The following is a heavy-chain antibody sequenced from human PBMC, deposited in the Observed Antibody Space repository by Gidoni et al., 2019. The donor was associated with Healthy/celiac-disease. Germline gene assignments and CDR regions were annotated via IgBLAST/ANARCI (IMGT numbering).Heavy chain of an antibody. CDR2: INHSGRT. Sequence: QVQLQQWGAGLLKPSETLSLTCAVYGGVFSGYYWSWNRQPPGQGLEWIGEINHSGRTNYNPSLKSRVTISVDTSKNQFSLKLSSVTAADTAVYYCARGPGFTMVRGVKRGMDVWGQGTTVTVSS. CDR1: GGVFSGYY. V-gene: IGHV4-34*01. D-gene: IGHD3-10*01. J-gene: IGHJ6*02. CDR3: ARGPGFTMVRGVKRGMDV.